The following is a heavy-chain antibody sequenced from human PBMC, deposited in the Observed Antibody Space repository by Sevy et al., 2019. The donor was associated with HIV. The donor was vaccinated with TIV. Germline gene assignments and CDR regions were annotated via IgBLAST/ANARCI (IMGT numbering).Heavy chain of an antibody. CDR3: ARTTVTTLSSARNNWFDP. Sequence: QTLSLTCTVSGDSINNGDYYWSWIRQHPGKGLEWIGKIYYTGTTYYNPSLKSRLRISVERSENTLSLSLRSVTAADTAVYYCARTTVTTLSSARNNWFDPWGQGTLVTVSS. CDR1: GDSINNGDYY. D-gene: IGHD4-4*01. V-gene: IGHV4-31*03. J-gene: IGHJ5*02. CDR2: IYYTGTT.